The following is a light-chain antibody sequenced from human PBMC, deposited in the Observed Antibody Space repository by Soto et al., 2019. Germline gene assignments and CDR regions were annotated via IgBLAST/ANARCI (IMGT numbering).Light chain of an antibody. CDR1: QSVSTF. Sequence: EIVLTQFPATLSLSPGERATLSCRASQSVSTFLAWYQQKPGQAPRLVVYDASKRATGIPARFSGSGSGTDFTLTISRLEPEDFAVYYCQQYGSSGTFGQGTKVDIK. CDR3: QQYGSSGT. J-gene: IGKJ1*01. CDR2: DAS. V-gene: IGKV3-11*01.